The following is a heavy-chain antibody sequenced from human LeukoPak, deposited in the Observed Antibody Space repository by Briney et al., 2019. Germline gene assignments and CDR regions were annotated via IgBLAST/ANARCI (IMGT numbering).Heavy chain of an antibody. CDR3: ARDWGTWHAFYF. J-gene: IGHJ3*01. Sequence: SETLSLTCTVSGGSISSYYWGWIRQPAGEGLEWIGHIYSTGSTNYNPSLKSRVTLSVDRSKNQFSLRLNSVTAADTAVYYCARDWGTWHAFYFWGQGTVVTVSS. D-gene: IGHD3-16*01. CDR2: IYSTGST. CDR1: GGSISSYY. V-gene: IGHV4-4*07.